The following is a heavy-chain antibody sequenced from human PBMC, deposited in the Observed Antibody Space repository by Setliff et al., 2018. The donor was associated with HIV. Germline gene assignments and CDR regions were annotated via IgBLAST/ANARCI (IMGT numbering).Heavy chain of an antibody. CDR1: GYTFSSYS. CDR3: ARDVDVYDILTGYHFDY. D-gene: IGHD3-9*01. CDR2: ITPSGGSR. Sequence: ASVKVSCKASGYTFSSYSLHWVRQGPGQGLEWMGIITPSGGSRRYAQKFQGRLTMTRDMSTSTVHMDLSSLRPEDTAVYYCARDVDVYDILTGYHFDYWGQGTLVNVSS. J-gene: IGHJ4*02. V-gene: IGHV1-46*01.